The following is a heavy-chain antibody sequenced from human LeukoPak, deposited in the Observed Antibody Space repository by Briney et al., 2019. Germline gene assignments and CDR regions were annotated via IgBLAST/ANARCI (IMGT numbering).Heavy chain of an antibody. CDR2: IYHSGST. V-gene: IGHV4-38-2*02. CDR1: GYSISSGYY. CDR3: ARHTHKYVFDY. Sequence: PSETLSLTCTVSGYSISSGYYWGWIRQPPGKGLEWIGSIYHSGSTNYNPSLKSRVTISVDKSKNQFSLKLSSVTAADTAVYYCARHTHKYVFDYWGQGTLVTVSS. D-gene: IGHD3-16*01. J-gene: IGHJ4*02.